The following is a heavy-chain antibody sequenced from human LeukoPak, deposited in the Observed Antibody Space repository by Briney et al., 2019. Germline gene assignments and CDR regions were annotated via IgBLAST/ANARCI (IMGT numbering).Heavy chain of an antibody. Sequence: PGGSLRLSCAASGFTFSSYSMNWVGQAPGKGLEWVSSISSSSSYIYYADSVKGRFTISRDNAKNSLYLQMNSLRAEDTAVYYCARDEVAYCSGGSCYSTWFDPWGQGTLVTVSS. J-gene: IGHJ5*02. CDR2: ISSSSSYI. CDR3: ARDEVAYCSGGSCYSTWFDP. V-gene: IGHV3-21*06. D-gene: IGHD2-15*01. CDR1: GFTFSSYS.